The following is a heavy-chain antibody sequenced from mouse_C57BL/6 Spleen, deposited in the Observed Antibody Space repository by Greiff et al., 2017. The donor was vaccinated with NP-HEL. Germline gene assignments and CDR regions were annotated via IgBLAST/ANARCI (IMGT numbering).Heavy chain of an antibody. V-gene: IGHV14-3*01. CDR3: ARIPYYDYDPFAY. J-gene: IGHJ3*01. CDR1: GFNIKNTY. Sequence: EVMLVESVAELVRPGASVKLSCTASGFNIKNTYMHWVKQRPEQGLEWIGRIDPANGNTKYAPKFQGKATITADTSSNTAYLQLSSLTSEDTAIYYCARIPYYDYDPFAYWGQGTLVTVSA. CDR2: IDPANGNT. D-gene: IGHD2-4*01.